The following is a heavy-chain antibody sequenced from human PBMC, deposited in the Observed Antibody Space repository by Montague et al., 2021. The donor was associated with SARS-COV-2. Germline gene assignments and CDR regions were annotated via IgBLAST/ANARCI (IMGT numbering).Heavy chain of an antibody. CDR2: ISAYNGNT. J-gene: IGHJ6*02. D-gene: IGHD2-15*01. CDR3: ARAVVVVVAATQYYYYYYGMDV. CDR1: GYTFTSYG. V-gene: IGHV1-18*01. Sequence: SVKVSCKASGYTFTSYGISWVRQAPGQGLEWMGWISAYNGNTNYAQKLQGRVTMTRDTSTSTAYMELRSLRSDDTAVYYCARAVVVVVAATQYYYYYYGMDVWGQGTTVTVSS.